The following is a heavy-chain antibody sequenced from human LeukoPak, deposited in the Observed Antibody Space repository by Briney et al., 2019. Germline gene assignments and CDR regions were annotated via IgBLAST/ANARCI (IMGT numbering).Heavy chain of an antibody. CDR3: ARAGYNGNYLGSDY. Sequence: SETLSLTCAVSGGSISSYNWCWSRHPPRGGRVWIGYIYYSGSTNYNPSLKSRVTISVDTSKNQFSLKLSSVTAADTAVYYCARAGYNGNYLGSDYWGQGNLVTVSS. V-gene: IGHV4-59*01. D-gene: IGHD1-7*01. CDR1: GGSISSYN. J-gene: IGHJ4*02. CDR2: IYYSGST.